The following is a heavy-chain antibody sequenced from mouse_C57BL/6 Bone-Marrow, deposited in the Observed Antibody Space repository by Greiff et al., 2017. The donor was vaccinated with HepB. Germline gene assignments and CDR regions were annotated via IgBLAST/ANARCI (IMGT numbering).Heavy chain of an antibody. Sequence: QVQLQQSGAELARPGASVKLSCKASGYTFTSYGISWVKQRTGQGLEWIGEIYPRSGNTYYNEKFKGKATLTADKTSSTAYMELLRLTSEDSAVYFCARGPTVVAKVYWGQGTTLTVSS. CDR1: GYTFTSYG. V-gene: IGHV1-81*01. CDR2: IYPRSGNT. CDR3: ARGPTVVAKVY. J-gene: IGHJ2*01. D-gene: IGHD1-1*01.